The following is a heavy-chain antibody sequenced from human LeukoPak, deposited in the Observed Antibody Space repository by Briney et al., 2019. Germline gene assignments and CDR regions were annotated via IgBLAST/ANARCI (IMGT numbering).Heavy chain of an antibody. J-gene: IGHJ4*02. Sequence: GGSLRLSCAASGFTFSSYAMHWVRQAPGKGLEWVAVISCDGSNKYYADSVKGRFTISRDNSKNTLYLQMNSLRAEDTAVYYCATRAYGGYEPYYFDYWGQGTLVTVSS. D-gene: IGHD5-12*01. CDR2: ISCDGSNK. CDR1: GFTFSSYA. CDR3: ATRAYGGYEPYYFDY. V-gene: IGHV3-30-3*01.